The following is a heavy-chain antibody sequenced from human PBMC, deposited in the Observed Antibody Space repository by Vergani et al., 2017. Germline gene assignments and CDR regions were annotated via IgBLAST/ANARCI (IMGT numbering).Heavy chain of an antibody. CDR2: ISYDGSNK. V-gene: IGHV3-30*04. CDR3: ARGLVLSDY. CDR1: GFTFSSYA. Sequence: QVQLVESGGGVVQPGRSLRLSCAASGFTFSSYAMHWVRQAPGKGLEWVAVISYDGSNKYYADSVKGRFTISRDNSKNTLYLQMNSLRAEDTAVYYCARGLVLSDYWGQGTLVTVSS. J-gene: IGHJ4*02.